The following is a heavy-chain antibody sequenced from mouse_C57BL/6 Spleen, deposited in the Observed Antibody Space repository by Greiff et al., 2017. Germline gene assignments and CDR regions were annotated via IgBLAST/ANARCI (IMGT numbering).Heavy chain of an antibody. V-gene: IGHV1-50*01. D-gene: IGHD3-2*02. CDR2: IDPSDSYP. Sequence: VQLQQPGAELVKPGASVKLSCKASGYTFTSYWMQWVKQRHGQGLDWIGEIDPSDSYPNYNQKFKGKATLTVDTSSSTSCMQLSSLTSEDYAVTYCARRLRHFDDWGQGTTLTVSS. CDR3: ARRLRHFDD. CDR1: GYTFTSYW. J-gene: IGHJ2*01.